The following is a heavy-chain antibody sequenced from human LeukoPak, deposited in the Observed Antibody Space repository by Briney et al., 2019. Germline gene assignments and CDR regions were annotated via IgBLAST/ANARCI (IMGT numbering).Heavy chain of an antibody. Sequence: LSQTLSLTCAIPGDSVSSNSAAWNWIRQSPSRGLEWLGRTYYRSKWYNDYAVSVKSRITINPDTSKNQFSLQLNSVTPEDTAVYYCARVGGSSWVFDYWGQGTPVTVSS. CDR3: ARVGGSSWVFDY. CDR2: TYYRSKWYN. CDR1: GDSVSSNSAA. V-gene: IGHV6-1*01. J-gene: IGHJ4*02. D-gene: IGHD6-13*01.